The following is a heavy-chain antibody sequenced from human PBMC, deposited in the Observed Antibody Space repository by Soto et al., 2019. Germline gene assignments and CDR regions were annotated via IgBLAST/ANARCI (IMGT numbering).Heavy chain of an antibody. J-gene: IGHJ4*02. V-gene: IGHV4-34*01. CDR3: ASPSRIAAAGTSY. CDR1: GGSFSGYY. CDR2: INHSGST. D-gene: IGHD6-13*01. Sequence: PSETLSLTCAVYGGSFSGYYWSWIRQPPGKGLEWIGEINHSGSTNYNPSLKSRVTISVDTSKNQFSLKLSSVTAADTAVYYCASPSRIAAAGTSYWGQGXLVTVYS.